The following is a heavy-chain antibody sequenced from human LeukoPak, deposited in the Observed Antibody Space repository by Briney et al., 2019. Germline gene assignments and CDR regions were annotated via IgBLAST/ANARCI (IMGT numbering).Heavy chain of an antibody. J-gene: IGHJ3*01. Sequence: SQTLSLTCTVSGGSISSGSYYWSWIRQPAGRGLEWIGRIYTSRSTNYNPSLKSRVTISVDTSKNQFSLQLSFVTAAETAVYYCARVFKQPSMYYDFWRGYGSRDAFDLWGQGTMVTVSS. V-gene: IGHV4-61*02. CDR3: ARVFKQPSMYYDFWRGYGSRDAFDL. CDR2: IYTSRST. CDR1: GGSISSGSYY. D-gene: IGHD3-3*01.